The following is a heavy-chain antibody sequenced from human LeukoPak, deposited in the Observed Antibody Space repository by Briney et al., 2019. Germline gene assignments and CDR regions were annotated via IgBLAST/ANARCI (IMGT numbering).Heavy chain of an antibody. CDR2: IYYSGST. J-gene: IGHJ4*02. CDR3: ARVTGGAIDY. CDR1: GLTFSSYA. Sequence: LRLSCAASGLTFSSYAMSWIRQPPGKGLEWIGYIYYSGSTYYNPSLKSRVTISVNTSKNQFSLKLSSVTAADTAVYYCARVTGGAIDYWGQGTLVTVSS. V-gene: IGHV4-30-4*08.